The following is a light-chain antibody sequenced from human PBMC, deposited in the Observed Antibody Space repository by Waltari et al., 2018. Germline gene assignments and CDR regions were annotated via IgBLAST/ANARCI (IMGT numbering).Light chain of an antibody. J-gene: IGKJ1*01. CDR3: QHYVRLPVS. CDR2: GAS. V-gene: IGKV3-20*01. Sequence: EIVLTQSPGTLSLSPGERATLSCRASQSVSRSLAWYQQKPGQAPRLLIYGASSRATGVPDRFSGSGSGTDFILTSSRLEPEDFAVYYCQHYVRLPVSFGQGTKVEIK. CDR1: QSVSRS.